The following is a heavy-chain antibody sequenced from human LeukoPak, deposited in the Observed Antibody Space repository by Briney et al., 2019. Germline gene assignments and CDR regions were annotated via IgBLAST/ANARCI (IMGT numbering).Heavy chain of an antibody. CDR2: ISSTSNYI. Sequence: GGSLRLSCATSGFTFSTYAISWVRQAPGKGLEWVSCISSTSNYIFYADSVRGRFTISRDNAKNSLYLQMDSLRAEDTAVYYCARGGIITSYAFEIWGQGAMVTVSS. J-gene: IGHJ3*02. CDR3: ARGGIITSYAFEI. CDR1: GFTFSTYA. D-gene: IGHD1-26*01. V-gene: IGHV3-21*01.